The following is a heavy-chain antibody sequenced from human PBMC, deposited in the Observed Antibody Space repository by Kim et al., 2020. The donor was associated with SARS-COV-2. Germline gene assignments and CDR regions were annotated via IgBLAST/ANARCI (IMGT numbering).Heavy chain of an antibody. CDR1: GGSISSSNW. D-gene: IGHD2-21*02. CDR2: IYHSGST. J-gene: IGHJ4*02. CDR3: ARDERGYCGGDCYKALVY. V-gene: IGHV4-4*02. Sequence: SETLSLTCAVSGGSISSSNWWSWVRQPPGKGLEWIGEIYHSGSTNYNPSLKSRVTISVDKSKNQFSLKLSSVTAADTAVYYCARDERGYCGGDCYKALVYWGQGTLVTVSS.